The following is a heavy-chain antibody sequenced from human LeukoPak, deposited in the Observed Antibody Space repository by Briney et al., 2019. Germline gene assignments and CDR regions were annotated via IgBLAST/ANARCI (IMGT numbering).Heavy chain of an antibody. CDR2: FYVGGAT. V-gene: IGHV3-53*01. D-gene: IGHD5-24*01. CDR3: ARGDGYNFFDY. J-gene: IGHJ4*02. Sequence: PGGSLRLSCAVSGFRVTNNYMSWVRQAPGKGLEWVSVFYVGGATYYADSVKGRFTISRDNSENTLYLQMKSLRAEDTAVYYCARGDGYNFFDYWGQGTLVTVSS. CDR1: GFRVTNNY.